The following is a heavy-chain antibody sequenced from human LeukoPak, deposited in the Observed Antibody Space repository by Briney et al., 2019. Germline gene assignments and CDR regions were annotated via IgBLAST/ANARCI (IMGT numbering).Heavy chain of an antibody. CDR3: ARLGYCSGGSCSGDFDL. CDR2: ISANNGNT. V-gene: IGHV1-18*01. J-gene: IGHJ2*01. CDR1: GYTFTSYG. Sequence: ASVKVSCKASGYTFTSYGVSWVRQPPGQGLEWMGCISANNGNTNYAQKLQGRVTMTTDTSTSTAYMELRSLRSDDTAVYYCARLGYCSGGSCSGDFDLWGRGTLVTVSS. D-gene: IGHD2-15*01.